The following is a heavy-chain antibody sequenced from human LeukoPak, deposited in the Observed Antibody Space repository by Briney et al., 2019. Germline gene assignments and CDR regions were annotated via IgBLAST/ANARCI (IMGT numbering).Heavy chain of an antibody. V-gene: IGHV3-23*01. J-gene: IGHJ3*02. Sequence: GGSLRLSCAASGFTFSSYAMSWVRQAPGKGLEWVSGISGSGGGTHYADSVKGRFTISRDNSKNTLYLQMTSLRAEDTALYYCARDGAPNAFDIWGQGTMVTVSS. CDR2: ISGSGGGT. CDR1: GFTFSSYA. D-gene: IGHD4-17*01. CDR3: ARDGAPNAFDI.